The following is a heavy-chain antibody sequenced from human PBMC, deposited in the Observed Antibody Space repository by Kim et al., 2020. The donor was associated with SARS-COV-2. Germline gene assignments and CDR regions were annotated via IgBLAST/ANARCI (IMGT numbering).Heavy chain of an antibody. D-gene: IGHD2-21*01. CDR1: GGSISSSNW. J-gene: IGHJ6*02. V-gene: IGHV4-4*02. CDR3: ARAGPGWLLLNGMDV. Sequence: SETLSLTCAVSGGSISSSNWWSWVRQPPGKGLEWIGEIYHSGSTNYNPSLKSRVTISVDKSKNQFSLKLSSVTAADTAVYYCARAGPGWLLLNGMDVWGQGTAVTVSS. CDR2: IYHSGST.